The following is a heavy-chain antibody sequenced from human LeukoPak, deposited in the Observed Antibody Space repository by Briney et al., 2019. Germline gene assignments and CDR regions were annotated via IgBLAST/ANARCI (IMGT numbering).Heavy chain of an antibody. CDR1: GYSFTSYW. J-gene: IGHJ4*02. D-gene: IGHD3-3*01. Sequence: GEXLKISCKGSGYSFTSYWIGWVRQMPGKGLEWMGIIYPGDSDTRYSPSFQGQVTISADNSISTAYLQWSSLKASDTAMYYCARSAEWLLWDYWGQGTLVTVSS. V-gene: IGHV5-51*01. CDR3: ARSAEWLLWDY. CDR2: IYPGDSDT.